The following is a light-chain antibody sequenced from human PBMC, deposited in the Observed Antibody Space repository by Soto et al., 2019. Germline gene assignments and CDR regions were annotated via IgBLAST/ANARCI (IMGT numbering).Light chain of an antibody. CDR2: DVS. CDR3: QEYKSYFRT. Sequence: DIQMTQSPFTLSASLGDRVSITCRASQNISNWVAWYQLKPGEAPRLLMFDVSTLHSGVPSRFSGSGSETEFTLTISSLLPDDFVTYFCQEYKSYFRTFGQGTKVDI. CDR1: QNISNW. V-gene: IGKV1-5*01. J-gene: IGKJ1*01.